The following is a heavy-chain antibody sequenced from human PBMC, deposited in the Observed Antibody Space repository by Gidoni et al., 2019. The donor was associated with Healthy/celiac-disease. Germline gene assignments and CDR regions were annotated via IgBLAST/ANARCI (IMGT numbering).Heavy chain of an antibody. V-gene: IGHV3-21*01. CDR2: ISSSSSYI. D-gene: IGHD3-10*01. Sequence: EVQLVESGGGLVKPGGSLRLSCAASGFTFSSYSMNWVRQAPGKGLEWVSSISSSSSYIYYADSVKGRFTISRDNAKNSLYLQMNSLRAEDTAVYYCARDVLLWFGEPPVVDYWGQGTLVTVSS. CDR1: GFTFSSYS. CDR3: ARDVLLWFGEPPVVDY. J-gene: IGHJ4*02.